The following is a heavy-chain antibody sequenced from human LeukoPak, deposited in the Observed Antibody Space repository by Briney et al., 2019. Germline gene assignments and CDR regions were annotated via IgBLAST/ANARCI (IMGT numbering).Heavy chain of an antibody. Sequence: ASVKVSCKASGYTFTSYNINWVRQGTGQGLEWMGWLNPNSGNTGYAQKFQGRVTITRNTSISTAYMELSSLRSEDTAVYYCARGEGSSYPYWGQGTLVTVSS. CDR2: LNPNSGNT. J-gene: IGHJ4*02. CDR1: GYTFTSYN. D-gene: IGHD6-6*01. V-gene: IGHV1-8*03. CDR3: ARGEGSSYPY.